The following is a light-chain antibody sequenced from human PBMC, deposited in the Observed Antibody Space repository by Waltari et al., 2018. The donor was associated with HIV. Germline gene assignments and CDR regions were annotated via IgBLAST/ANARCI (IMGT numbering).Light chain of an antibody. V-gene: IGLV2-11*02. CDR1: SSDVGGYTF. J-gene: IGLJ1*01. Sequence: QSALTQPRSVSGSPGQSVTISCPGTSSDVGGYTFVSRYQHHPGKVPKLVISAVTNRPSGVPDRFSGSKSGNTASLTISGLQAEDEADYYCCSYSGSGTLYVFGTGTEVTVL. CDR2: AVT. CDR3: CSYSGSGTLYV.